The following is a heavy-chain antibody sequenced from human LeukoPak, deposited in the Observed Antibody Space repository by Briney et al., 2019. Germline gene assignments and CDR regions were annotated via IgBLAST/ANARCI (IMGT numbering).Heavy chain of an antibody. CDR2: IYHSGST. D-gene: IGHD3-3*01. CDR1: GYSISSGYY. J-gene: IGHJ4*02. V-gene: IGHV4-38-2*01. CDR3: ARYGVDRDYDY. Sequence: PSETLSLTCAVSGYSISSGYYWGWIRQPPGKGLEWIGSIYHSGSTYYNPSLKSRVTISVDTSKNQFSLKLSSVTAADTAVYYCARYGVDRDYDYWGQGTLVTVSS.